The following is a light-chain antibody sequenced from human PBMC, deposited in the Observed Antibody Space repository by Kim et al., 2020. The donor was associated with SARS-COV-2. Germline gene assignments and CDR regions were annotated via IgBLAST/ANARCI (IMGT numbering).Light chain of an antibody. Sequence: VSPGQTASSTGSGDRMWDKYVCWYRHKPGQTPEVDIYQDTKRPSGIPERFSGSNSGNTATLTISGTQDVDEADYYCQVWDSTTTVFGGGTQLTVL. V-gene: IGLV3-1*01. CDR3: QVWDSTTTV. CDR1: RMWDKY. J-gene: IGLJ2*01. CDR2: QDT.